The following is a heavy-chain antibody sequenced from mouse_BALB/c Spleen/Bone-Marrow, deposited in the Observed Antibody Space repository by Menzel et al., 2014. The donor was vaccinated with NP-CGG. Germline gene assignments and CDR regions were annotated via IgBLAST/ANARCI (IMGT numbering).Heavy chain of an antibody. CDR3: ARWGYGSSYVGYFDV. J-gene: IGHJ1*01. Sequence: QVQLKESGAELMKPGASVKISCKATGYTFGRYWIEWVKQRPGHGLEWIGEILPGSGSTNYNEKFKGKATFTADTSSNTAYMQLSSLTSEDSAVYYCARWGYGSSYVGYFDVWGAGTTVTVSS. CDR1: GYTFGRYW. CDR2: ILPGSGST. V-gene: IGHV1-9*01. D-gene: IGHD1-1*01.